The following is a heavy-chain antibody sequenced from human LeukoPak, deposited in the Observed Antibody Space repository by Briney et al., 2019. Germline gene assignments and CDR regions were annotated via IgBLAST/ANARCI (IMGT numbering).Heavy chain of an antibody. D-gene: IGHD6-19*01. CDR2: IIPIFGTA. CDR3: AKASAAVVVNRYYFDY. Sequence: SVKVSCKASGGTFSSYAISWVRQAPGQGLEWMGGIIPIFGTANYAQKFQGRVTITADDSTRTAYMELSSLKSEDTALYYCAKASAAVVVNRYYFDYWGKGTLVTVSS. J-gene: IGHJ4*02. V-gene: IGHV1-69*13. CDR1: GGTFSSYA.